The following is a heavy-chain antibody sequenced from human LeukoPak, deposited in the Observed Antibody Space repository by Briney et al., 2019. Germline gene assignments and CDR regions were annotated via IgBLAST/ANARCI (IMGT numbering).Heavy chain of an antibody. CDR3: ARDLWGTTVTTDCFDY. J-gene: IGHJ4*02. D-gene: IGHD4-17*01. V-gene: IGHV3-21*01. Sequence: GGSLRLSCAAPGFTFSSYRMNWGRPAPGKGLEWVSSISSSSSYIYYADSVKGRFTISRDNAKNSLYLQMNSLRAEDMAVYYCARDLWGTTVTTDCFDYWGQGTLVTVSS. CDR2: ISSSSSYI. CDR1: GFTFSSYR.